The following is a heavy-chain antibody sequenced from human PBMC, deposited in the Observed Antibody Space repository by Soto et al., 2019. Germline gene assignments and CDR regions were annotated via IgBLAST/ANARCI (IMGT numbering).Heavy chain of an antibody. J-gene: IGHJ6*01. Sequence: GLSXRLSGSSSVFTFIIYAMIWFGQAPGKGRECVSAISGSGGSTYYADSVKGRFTISRENSKNTLYLQMNSLRAAETALSYCDKGALHVVVPGDYSYYYGMQVWGQGNTLNVSS. V-gene: IGHV3-23*01. CDR1: VFTFIIYA. D-gene: IGHD2-2*01. CDR3: DKGALHVVVPGDYSYYYGMQV. CDR2: ISGSGGST.